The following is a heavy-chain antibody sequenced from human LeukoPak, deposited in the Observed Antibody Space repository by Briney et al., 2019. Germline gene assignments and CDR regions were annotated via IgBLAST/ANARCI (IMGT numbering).Heavy chain of an antibody. D-gene: IGHD6-19*01. J-gene: IGHJ2*01. CDR1: GGSISSYY. CDR3: ARGKPSSGWYSERYFDL. V-gene: IGHV4-59*12. Sequence: SETLSLTCTVSGGSISSYYWSWIQQPPGKGLEWIGYIYYSGSTNYNPSLKSRVTISVDTSKNQFSLKLSSVTAADTAVYYCARGKPSSGWYSERYFDLWGRGTLVTVSS. CDR2: IYYSGST.